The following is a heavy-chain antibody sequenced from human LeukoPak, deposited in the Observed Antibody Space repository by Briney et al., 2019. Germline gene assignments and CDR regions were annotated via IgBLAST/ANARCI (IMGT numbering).Heavy chain of an antibody. J-gene: IGHJ4*02. D-gene: IGHD2/OR15-2a*01. CDR3: VRHHNMVIEPVAGGFDY. V-gene: IGHV4-39*01. CDR1: SYSLSSYSYL. CDR2: DYYFGNT. Sequence: SETLSLTCTVSSYSLSSYSYLWAGIRQPPGKGLEWIGSDYYFGNTYYSPSLKSRVTISVDTSKNQFSLKLSSVTAADTAVYYCVRHHNMVIEPVAGGFDYWGQGSLVTVSS.